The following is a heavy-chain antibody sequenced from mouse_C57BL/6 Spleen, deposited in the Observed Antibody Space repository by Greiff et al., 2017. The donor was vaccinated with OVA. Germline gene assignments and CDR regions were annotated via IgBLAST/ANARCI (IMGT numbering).Heavy chain of an antibody. V-gene: IGHV3-6*01. D-gene: IGHD2-5*01. CDR3: AREGSNYGPFAY. Sequence: EVKLMESGPGLVKPSQSLSLTCSVTGYSITSGYYWNWIRQFPGNKLEWMGYISYDGSNNYNPSLKNRISITRDTSKNQFFLKLNSVTTEDTATYYCAREGSNYGPFAYWGQGTLVTVSA. CDR2: ISYDGSN. CDR1: GYSITSGYY. J-gene: IGHJ3*01.